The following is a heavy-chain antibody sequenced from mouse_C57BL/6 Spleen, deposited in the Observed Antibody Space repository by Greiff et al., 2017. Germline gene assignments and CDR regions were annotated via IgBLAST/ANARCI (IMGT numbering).Heavy chain of an antibody. CDR2: IDPSDSYT. V-gene: IGHV1-59*01. D-gene: IGHD2-4*01. Sequence: LVRPGTSVKLSCKASGYTFTSYWMHWVKQRPGQGLEWIGVIDPSDSYTNYNQKFKGKATLTVDTSSSTAYMQLSSLTSEDSAVYYCAPIYYDPAWFAYWGQGTLVTVSA. J-gene: IGHJ3*01. CDR3: APIYYDPAWFAY. CDR1: GYTFTSYW.